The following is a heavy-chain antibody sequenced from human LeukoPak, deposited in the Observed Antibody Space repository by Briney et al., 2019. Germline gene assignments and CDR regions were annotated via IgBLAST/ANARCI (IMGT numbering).Heavy chain of an antibody. J-gene: IGHJ3*02. D-gene: IGHD2-21*01. CDR3: ASVVVIARDAFDI. CDR2: IYYSGST. Sequence: SETLSLTCTVSGGSISSSSYYWGWIRQPPGKGLEWIGSIYYSGSTYYNPSLKSRVTISVDTSKSQFSLKLSSVTAADTAVCYCASVVVIARDAFDIWGQGTMVTVSS. V-gene: IGHV4-39*01. CDR1: GGSISSSSYY.